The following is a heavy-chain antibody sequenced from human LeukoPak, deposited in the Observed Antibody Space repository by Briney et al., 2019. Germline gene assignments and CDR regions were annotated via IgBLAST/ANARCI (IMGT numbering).Heavy chain of an antibody. D-gene: IGHD6-19*01. J-gene: IGHJ4*02. CDR1: GYSFTSYW. Sequence: GESLKISCKGSGYSFTSYWIGWVRQMPGKGLERMGIIYPGDSDTRYSPSFQGQVTISADKSISTAYLQWSSLKASDTAMYYCARLYEMAVAGTHFDYWGQGTLVTVSS. V-gene: IGHV5-51*01. CDR2: IYPGDSDT. CDR3: ARLYEMAVAGTHFDY.